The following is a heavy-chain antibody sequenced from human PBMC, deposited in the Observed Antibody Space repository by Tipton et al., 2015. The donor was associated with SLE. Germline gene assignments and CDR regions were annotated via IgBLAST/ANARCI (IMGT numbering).Heavy chain of an antibody. V-gene: IGHV3-48*01. CDR3: AKDLDYHGSGSFF. Sequence: GSLRLSCAASGFTFSSYSMNWVRQAPGKGLEWVSYISSSSSTIYYADSVKGRFTISRDNSKNTLYLQMNSLRAEDTAVYYCAKDLDYHGSGSFFWGQGTLVTVSS. CDR1: GFTFSSYS. D-gene: IGHD3-10*01. CDR2: ISSSSSTI. J-gene: IGHJ4*02.